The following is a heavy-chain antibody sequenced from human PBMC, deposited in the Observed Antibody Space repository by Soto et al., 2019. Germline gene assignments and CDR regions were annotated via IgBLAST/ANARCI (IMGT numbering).Heavy chain of an antibody. J-gene: IGHJ4*02. CDR3: AVHLFRAAAPRKKADY. D-gene: IGHD6-13*01. Sequence: GGSLRLSCAASGFTFSSYWMHWVRQAPGKGLVWVSRINSEGSSTSYADTVKGRITISRDNAKNTLYLQKNRLRAEDTAVYYCAVHLFRAAAPRKKADYWGQGTLVTVSS. V-gene: IGHV3-74*01. CDR2: INSEGSST. CDR1: GFTFSSYW.